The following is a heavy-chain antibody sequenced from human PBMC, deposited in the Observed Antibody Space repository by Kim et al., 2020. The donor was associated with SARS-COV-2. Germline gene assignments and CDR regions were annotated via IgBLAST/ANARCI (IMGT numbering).Heavy chain of an antibody. D-gene: IGHD3-9*01. Sequence: ASVKVSCKASGYTFTSYYMHWVRQAPGQGLEWMGIINPSGGSTSYAQKFQGRVTMTRDTSTSTVYMELSSLRSEDTAVYYCAREGGYYDILTGYNNYYYYYGMDVWGQGTTVTVSS. V-gene: IGHV1-46*01. CDR3: AREGGYYDILTGYNNYYYYYGMDV. J-gene: IGHJ6*02. CDR2: INPSGGST. CDR1: GYTFTSYY.